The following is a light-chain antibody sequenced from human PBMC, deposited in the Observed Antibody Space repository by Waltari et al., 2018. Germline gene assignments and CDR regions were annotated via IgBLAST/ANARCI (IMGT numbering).Light chain of an antibody. CDR1: SSDVAGYNY. J-gene: IGLJ1*01. V-gene: IGLV2-11*01. CDR2: DFS. Sequence: QSALTQPRSMSGSPGQSVTISCTGTSSDVAGYNYVSWYQQLPGKAPKPMIYDFSRRPSGVPDRFSGTKSGNTACLTISGLQADDEGDYYCYSYAGSYTYVFGTGTKVTVL. CDR3: YSYAGSYTYV.